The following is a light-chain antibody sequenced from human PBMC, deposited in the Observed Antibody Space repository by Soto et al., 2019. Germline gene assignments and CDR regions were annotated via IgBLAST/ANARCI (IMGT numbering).Light chain of an antibody. Sequence: DIPMTQSPSSLSASIGDRVTITCRASQSISTDLNWYQQKPGKAPKVLTYGASTLQSGVPSRFAGSGSGTDFTLTINSLQPEDFATYFCQQSYTTPRTFGQGTKVEIK. V-gene: IGKV1-39*01. CDR3: QQSYTTPRT. CDR1: QSISTD. CDR2: GAS. J-gene: IGKJ4*01.